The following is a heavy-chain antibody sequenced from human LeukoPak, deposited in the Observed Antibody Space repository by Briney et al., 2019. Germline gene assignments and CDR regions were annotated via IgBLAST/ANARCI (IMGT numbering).Heavy chain of an antibody. V-gene: IGHV3-23*01. Sequence: PGGSLRLSCAASGFTFSSYAMSWLPQAPGKGLEWVSAISGSGGSTYYADSVKGRFTISRDNSKNTLYLQMNSLRAEDTAVYYSAKDLAVWSSSGYKTFDYWGRGTLVTVSS. D-gene: IGHD6-19*01. CDR2: ISGSGGST. CDR1: GFTFSSYA. J-gene: IGHJ4*02. CDR3: AKDLAVWSSSGYKTFDY.